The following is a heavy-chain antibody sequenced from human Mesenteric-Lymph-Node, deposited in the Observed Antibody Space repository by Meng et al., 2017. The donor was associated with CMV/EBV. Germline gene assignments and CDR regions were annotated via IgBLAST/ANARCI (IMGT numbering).Heavy chain of an antibody. J-gene: IGHJ4*02. V-gene: IGHV4-34*01. Sequence: GSLRLSCAVYGGSFSGYYWSWIRQPPGKGLEWIGEINHSGSTNYNPSLKNRVTISVDTSKNQFSLNLSSVTAADTAVYYCARREEYYYDTTGVFHFDYWGQGTLVTVSS. CDR2: INHSGST. CDR1: GGSFSGYY. D-gene: IGHD3-22*01. CDR3: ARREEYYYDTTGVFHFDY.